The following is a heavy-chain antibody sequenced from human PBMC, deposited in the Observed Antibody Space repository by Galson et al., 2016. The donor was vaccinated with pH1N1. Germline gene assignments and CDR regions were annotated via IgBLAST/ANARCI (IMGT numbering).Heavy chain of an antibody. Sequence: WSWIRQPPGKGLEWIGYIYYSGSTYYNPSLKSRVTISVDTSKNQFSLKLSSVTAADTAVYYCARLLYGDYVGTLDYWGQGTLVTVSS. J-gene: IGHJ4*02. V-gene: IGHV4-30-4*01. D-gene: IGHD4-17*01. CDR3: ARLLYGDYVGTLDY. CDR2: IYYSGST.